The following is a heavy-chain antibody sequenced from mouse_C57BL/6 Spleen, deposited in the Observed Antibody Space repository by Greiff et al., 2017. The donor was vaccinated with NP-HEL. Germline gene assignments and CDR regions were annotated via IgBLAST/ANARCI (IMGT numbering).Heavy chain of an antibody. CDR3: AREGYDGYSDY. CDR1: GFTFSSYG. V-gene: IGHV5-6*01. J-gene: IGHJ2*01. Sequence: EVQGVESGGDLVKPGGSLKLSCAASGFTFSSYGMSWVRQTPDKRLEWVATISSGGSYTYYPDSVKGRFTISRDNAKNTLYLQMSSLKSEDTAMYYCAREGYDGYSDYWGQGTTLTVSS. CDR2: ISSGGSYT. D-gene: IGHD2-3*01.